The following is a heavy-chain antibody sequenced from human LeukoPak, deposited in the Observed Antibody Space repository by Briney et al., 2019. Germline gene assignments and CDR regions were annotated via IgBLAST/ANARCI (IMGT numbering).Heavy chain of an antibody. J-gene: IGHJ3*02. Sequence: ASAKVSCKASGYTFTSYYMHWVRQAPGQGLEWMGIINPSGGSTSYAQKFQGRVTMTRDTSISTAFMELTSLRSEDTAVYYCARDYSSGWPHDAFDIWGQGTMVTVSS. D-gene: IGHD6-19*01. CDR1: GYTFTSYY. CDR3: ARDYSSGWPHDAFDI. CDR2: INPSGGST. V-gene: IGHV1-46*01.